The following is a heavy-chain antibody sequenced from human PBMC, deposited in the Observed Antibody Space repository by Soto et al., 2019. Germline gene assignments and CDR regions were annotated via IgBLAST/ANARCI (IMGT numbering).Heavy chain of an antibody. CDR3: AKDNCISTSCYRLYNWFDP. CDR1: GFTFSSYG. D-gene: IGHD2-2*01. V-gene: IGHV3-30*18. Sequence: QVQLVESGGGVVQPGRSLRLSCAASGFTFSSYGMHWVRQAPGKGLEWVAVISYAGSNKYYADSVKGRFTISRDNPKNSLYLQMTRLRAEDTAVYYCAKDNCISTSCYRLYNWFDPWGQGTLVTVSS. J-gene: IGHJ5*02. CDR2: ISYAGSNK.